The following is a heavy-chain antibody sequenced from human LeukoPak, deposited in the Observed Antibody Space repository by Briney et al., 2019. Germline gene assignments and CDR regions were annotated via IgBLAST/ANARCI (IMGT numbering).Heavy chain of an antibody. CDR2: IYHSGST. Sequence: PSETLSLTCAVYGGSFSGYYWGWIRQPPGKGLECIGSIYHSGSTYYNPSLKSRVTISVDTSKNQFSLKLSSVTAADTAVYYCARHGSSIAARGAFDYWGQGTLVTVSS. D-gene: IGHD6-6*01. V-gene: IGHV4-38-2*01. CDR3: ARHGSSIAARGAFDY. J-gene: IGHJ4*02. CDR1: GGSFSGYY.